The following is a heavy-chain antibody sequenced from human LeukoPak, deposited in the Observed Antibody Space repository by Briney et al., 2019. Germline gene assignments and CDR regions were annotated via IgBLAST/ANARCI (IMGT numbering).Heavy chain of an antibody. CDR2: ISGSGGST. D-gene: IGHD3-10*01. J-gene: IGHJ4*02. CDR3: AKDLLERYYYGSGSSDY. V-gene: IGHV3-23*01. CDR1: GFTFSSYA. Sequence: GGSLRLSCAASGFTFSSYAMSWVRQAPGKGLEWVSAISGSGGSTYYADSVKGRLTISRDNSKNTLYLQMNSLRAEDTAVYYCAKDLLERYYYGSGSSDYWGQGTLVTVSS.